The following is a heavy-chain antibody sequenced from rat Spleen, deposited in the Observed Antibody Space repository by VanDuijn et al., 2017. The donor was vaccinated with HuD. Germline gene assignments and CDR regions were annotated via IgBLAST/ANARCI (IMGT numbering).Heavy chain of an antibody. CDR2: ISPSGGST. J-gene: IGHJ2*01. CDR3: ARQTYNSGYFDY. D-gene: IGHD4-3*01. V-gene: IGHV5-25*01. CDR1: GFTFINYD. Sequence: EVQLVESGGGLVQPGRSMKLSCAASGFTFINYDMAWVRQAPTKGLEWVASISPSGGSTYYRDSVKGRFTISRDNAKSTLYLQMNSLRSEDTATYYCARQTYNSGYFDYWGQGVMVTVSS.